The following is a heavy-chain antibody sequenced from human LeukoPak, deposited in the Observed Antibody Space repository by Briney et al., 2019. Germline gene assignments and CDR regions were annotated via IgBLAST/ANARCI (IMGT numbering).Heavy chain of an antibody. CDR1: GFTFSSYG. CDR3: AKGGGYCSSTSCSSGY. V-gene: IGHV3-30*18. D-gene: IGHD2-2*01. Sequence: GRSLRLSCAASGFTFSSYGMHWVRQAPGKGLEWVAVISYDGSNKYYADSVKGRFTISRDNSKNTLYLHMNSLRAEDTAVYYCAKGGGYCSSTSCSSGYWGQGTLVTVSS. CDR2: ISYDGSNK. J-gene: IGHJ4*02.